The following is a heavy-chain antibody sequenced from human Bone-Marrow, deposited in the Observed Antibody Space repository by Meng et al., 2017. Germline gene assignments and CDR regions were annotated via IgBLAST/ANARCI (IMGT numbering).Heavy chain of an antibody. V-gene: IGHV3-49*04. D-gene: IGHD4-17*01. CDR1: GFTFGDYT. J-gene: IGHJ4*02. Sequence: GESLKISCLTSGFTFGDYTMSWVRLAPGKGLEWIGVIRNKAYGGTVVYAASVKGRFSISRDESKGIAFLQMNSLKTEDTALYYCTRVFGYYGNYYSDYWGQGTLVTVSS. CDR3: TRVFGYYGNYYSDY. CDR2: IRNKAYGGTV.